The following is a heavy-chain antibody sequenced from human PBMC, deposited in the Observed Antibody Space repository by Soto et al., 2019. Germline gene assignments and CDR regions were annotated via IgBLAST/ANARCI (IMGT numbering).Heavy chain of an antibody. CDR1: GGSFSGYY. CDR2: INHSGST. V-gene: IGHV4-34*01. J-gene: IGHJ4*02. Sequence: PSETLSLTCAVYGGSFSGYYWSWIRQPPGKGLEWIGEINHSGSTNYNPSLKSRVTISVDTSKNQFSLKLSSVTAADTAVYYCARLNYDSSGYYTVWGQGTLVTVSS. D-gene: IGHD3-22*01. CDR3: ARLNYDSSGYYTV.